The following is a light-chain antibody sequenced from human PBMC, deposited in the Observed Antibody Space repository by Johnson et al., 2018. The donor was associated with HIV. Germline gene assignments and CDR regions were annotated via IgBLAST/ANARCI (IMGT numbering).Light chain of an antibody. V-gene: IGLV1-51*02. Sequence: QSALTQPPSVSAAPGQTVNISCSGNVSNIESYFVSWYQQLPGAAPTLLIYEDNKRPSGIPDRFSGSKSGATATLGITGLQTGDEADYYCGTWDSSLRTGFFGTGTNVTVL. CDR3: GTWDSSLRTGF. J-gene: IGLJ1*01. CDR1: VSNIESYF. CDR2: EDN.